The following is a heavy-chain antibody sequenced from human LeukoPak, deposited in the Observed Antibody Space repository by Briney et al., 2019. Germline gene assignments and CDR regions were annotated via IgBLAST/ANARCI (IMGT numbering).Heavy chain of an antibody. CDR1: GFTFSSYA. Sequence: PGGSLRLSCAASGFTFSSYAMHWVRQAPGKGLEWDSGIRGSGGSTYYADSVKGRFTISRDNSKNTLYLQMNSLTAEDTAVYYCAKSICSSTSCYEGSYFDYWGQGTLVTVSS. J-gene: IGHJ4*02. D-gene: IGHD2-2*01. CDR3: AKSICSSTSCYEGSYFDY. CDR2: IRGSGGST. V-gene: IGHV3-23*01.